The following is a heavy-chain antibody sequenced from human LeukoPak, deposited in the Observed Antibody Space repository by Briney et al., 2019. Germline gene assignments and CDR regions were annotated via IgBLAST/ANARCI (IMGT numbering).Heavy chain of an antibody. D-gene: IGHD3-10*01. Sequence: GESLKISCKGSGYSFTNYWIGWVRQMPGKGLAWMGIIYPGDSDTRYSPSFQGQVTISADKSLSTAYLQWSSLKASDTAIYYCARHSIDYYASGRPPLDDAFEIWGQGTMVTVSS. CDR1: GYSFTNYW. V-gene: IGHV5-51*01. CDR2: IYPGDSDT. J-gene: IGHJ3*02. CDR3: ARHSIDYYASGRPPLDDAFEI.